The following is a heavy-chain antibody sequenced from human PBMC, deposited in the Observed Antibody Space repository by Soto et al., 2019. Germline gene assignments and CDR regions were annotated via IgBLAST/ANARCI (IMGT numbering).Heavy chain of an antibody. CDR2: ISANGQGI. D-gene: IGHD1-7*01. V-gene: IGHV3-23*01. CDR1: GFTFSTYA. Sequence: QTGGSLRLSCAASGFTFSTYALSWVRQAPGKGLEWVSAISANGQGIYYADSVRGRFTISRDNSKNTIFLHVDSLRAEDTAVYYCAKDRNYPRDQFHYWGQGTLVTVSS. J-gene: IGHJ4*02. CDR3: AKDRNYPRDQFHY.